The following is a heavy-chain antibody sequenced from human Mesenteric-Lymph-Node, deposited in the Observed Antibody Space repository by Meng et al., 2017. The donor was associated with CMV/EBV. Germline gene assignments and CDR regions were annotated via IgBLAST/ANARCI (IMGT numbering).Heavy chain of an antibody. CDR3: ARFGSYNWFDP. Sequence: LSCPVSGGSMNNNYWTWIRQPPGKGLEWIGYIYYTGTTNYNPSLQSRVTISVDTSKNQFSLNLRSVTAADTAVYFCARFGSYNWFDPWGQGMLVTVSS. V-gene: IGHV4-59*01. CDR2: IYYTGTT. J-gene: IGHJ5*02. D-gene: IGHD3-10*01. CDR1: GGSMNNNY.